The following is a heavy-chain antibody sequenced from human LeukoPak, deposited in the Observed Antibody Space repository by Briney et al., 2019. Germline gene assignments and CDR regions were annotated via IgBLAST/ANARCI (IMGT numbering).Heavy chain of an antibody. Sequence: PGRSLRLSCAASGFTFDDYAMHWVRQAPGKDLEWVSGISWNSGSIGYADSVKGRFTISRDNAKNSLYLQMNSLRAEDTALYYCAKDMVRYCSSTSCYSPMDVWGKGTTVTVSS. V-gene: IGHV3-9*01. CDR2: ISWNSGSI. CDR3: AKDMVRYCSSTSCYSPMDV. J-gene: IGHJ6*03. CDR1: GFTFDDYA. D-gene: IGHD2-2*02.